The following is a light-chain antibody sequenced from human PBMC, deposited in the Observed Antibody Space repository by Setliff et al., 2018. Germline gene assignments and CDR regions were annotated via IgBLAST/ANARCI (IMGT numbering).Light chain of an antibody. J-gene: IGLJ1*01. CDR1: SSNIGSNT. Sequence: QRVTISCSGSSSNIGSNTVNWYQQLPGTAPKLLIYRNNQRPSGVPDRFTGSTSGTSASLAISGRQSEDEAEYYCAAWDDSLNGYVFGTGTKVTV. V-gene: IGLV1-44*01. CDR3: AAWDDSLNGYV. CDR2: RNN.